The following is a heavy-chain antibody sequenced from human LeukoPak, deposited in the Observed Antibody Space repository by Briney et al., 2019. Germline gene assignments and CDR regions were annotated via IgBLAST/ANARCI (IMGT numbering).Heavy chain of an antibody. V-gene: IGHV4-34*01. Sequence: SETLSLTCAVYGGSFSGYYWSWIRQPPGKGLEWIGEINHSGSTNYNPSLKSRVTISVDTSKNQFSLKLSSVTAADTAVYYCARARFGVVTRSYYFDYWGQGTLVTVSS. CDR2: INHSGST. J-gene: IGHJ4*02. D-gene: IGHD3-3*01. CDR1: GGSFSGYY. CDR3: ARARFGVVTRSYYFDY.